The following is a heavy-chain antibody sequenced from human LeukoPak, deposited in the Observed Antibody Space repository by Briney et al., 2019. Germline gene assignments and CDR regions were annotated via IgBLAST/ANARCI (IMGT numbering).Heavy chain of an antibody. CDR1: GGSISRSTYY. D-gene: IGHD3-22*01. CDR3: ARLRAYYYDSSGYYNFDF. V-gene: IGHV4-39*01. Sequence: SETLSLTCTVSGGSISRSTYYWGWIRQPPGKGLEWIGSIHYSGSTYYNPSLKSRVTISVDTSKNQFSLRLSSVTAADTAVYYCARLRAYYYDSSGYYNFDFWGQGTLVTVSS. CDR2: IHYSGST. J-gene: IGHJ4*02.